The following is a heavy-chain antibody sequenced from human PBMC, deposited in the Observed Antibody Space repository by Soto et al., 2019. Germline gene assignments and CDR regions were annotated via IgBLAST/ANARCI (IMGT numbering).Heavy chain of an antibody. V-gene: IGHV3-23*01. D-gene: IGHD1-1*01. CDR2: IRGAADNT. J-gene: IGHJ4*02. Sequence: PGGPLRLTCSSSGSTSSNYVMIWVRQAPGKGLEWVSAIRGAADNTFYADSVKGRFTISRDNSKNTLYLQMNSLRAEDTAVYYCAKGGGAAYNYYFEYWGKGTLVTVST. CDR1: GSTSSNYV. CDR3: AKGGGAAYNYYFEY.